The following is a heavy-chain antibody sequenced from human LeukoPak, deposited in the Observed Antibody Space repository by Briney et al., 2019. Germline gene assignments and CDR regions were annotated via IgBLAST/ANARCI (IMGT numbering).Heavy chain of an antibody. Sequence: ASVKVSCKASGYIFTGYYMHWVRQAPGQGLEWMGWINPNSGDTNYAQKFQGRVTMTSDTSISTAYMELGRLRSDDTAVYYCARPHRMTTVTIGYWGQGTLVTVSS. CDR2: INPNSGDT. V-gene: IGHV1-2*02. CDR3: ARPHRMTTVTIGY. CDR1: GYIFTGYY. J-gene: IGHJ4*02. D-gene: IGHD4-17*01.